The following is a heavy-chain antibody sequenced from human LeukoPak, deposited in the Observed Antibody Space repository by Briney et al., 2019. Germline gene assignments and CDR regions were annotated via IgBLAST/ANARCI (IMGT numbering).Heavy chain of an antibody. CDR3: ARVGGYCSGGSCYSVQDY. J-gene: IGHJ4*02. CDR2: IYHSGST. Sequence: PSGTLPLTCAVSGGSISSSNRWSWVRQPPGKGLEWIGEIYHSGSTNYNPSLKSRVTISVDKSKNQFSLKLSSVTAADTAVYYCARVGGYCSGGSCYSVQDYWGQGTLVTVSS. CDR1: GGSISSSNR. D-gene: IGHD2-15*01. V-gene: IGHV4-4*02.